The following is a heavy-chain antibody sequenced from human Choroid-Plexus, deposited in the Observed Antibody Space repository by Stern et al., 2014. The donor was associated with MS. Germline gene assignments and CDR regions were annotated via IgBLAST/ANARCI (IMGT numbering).Heavy chain of an antibody. D-gene: IGHD2-15*01. Sequence: QVHLVESGGGVAQPGRPLILSCAASGFTFSNFGLHWVRQAPGKGLEWVALISYDGSDKYYADSVKGRFTILRDNSKNTLYMHMNSLRAEDTAVYYCAKDRQWSTYFFDYWGQGSLVTVSS. V-gene: IGHV3-30*18. J-gene: IGHJ4*02. CDR1: GFTFSNFG. CDR2: ISYDGSDK. CDR3: AKDRQWSTYFFDY.